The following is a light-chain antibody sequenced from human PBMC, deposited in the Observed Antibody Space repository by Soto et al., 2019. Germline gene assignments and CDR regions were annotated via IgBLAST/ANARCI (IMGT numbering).Light chain of an antibody. Sequence: EIVMTQSPATLSVSPGERATLSCRASQSVGSNLAWYQQKPGQAPRLLISGASTRATGFPARFSGSGSGTEFTLTISSLQSEDFAVYYCQQYNNWPKTFGQGTKLEIK. CDR1: QSVGSN. J-gene: IGKJ2*01. CDR2: GAS. V-gene: IGKV3-15*01. CDR3: QQYNNWPKT.